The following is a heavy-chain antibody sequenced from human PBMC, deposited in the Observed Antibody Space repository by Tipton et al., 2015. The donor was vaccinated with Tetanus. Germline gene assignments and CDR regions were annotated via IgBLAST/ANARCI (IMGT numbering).Heavy chain of an antibody. D-gene: IGHD5-18*01. Sequence: TLSLTCTVSGASFSSGDYYWSWIRKPPGKDLEWIGYIYQTGTTYYNPSLKGRVTISLDTSKNQISLKLTSLTVADTAVYYCARGGSYSYGPRGFDLWGRGTLVTVSS. CDR3: ARGGSYSYGPRGFDL. CDR1: GASFSSGDYY. J-gene: IGHJ2*01. CDR2: IYQTGTT. V-gene: IGHV4-30-4*01.